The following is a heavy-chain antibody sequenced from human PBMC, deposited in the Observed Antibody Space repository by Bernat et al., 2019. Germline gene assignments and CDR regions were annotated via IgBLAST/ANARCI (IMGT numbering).Heavy chain of an antibody. Sequence: EVQLVESGGGLVQPGGSLRLSCAASGFTFSSYAMSWVRQAPGKGLEWVSATSGSGGSTSYADSVKGRSTISRDNSKNTLYLQMNSLRAEDTAVYYCAKGKEDWTYFLTWYFDLWGRGTLVTVSS. CDR1: GFTFSSYA. V-gene: IGHV3-23*04. D-gene: IGHD1-7*01. CDR3: AKGKEDWTYFLTWYFDL. J-gene: IGHJ2*01. CDR2: TSGSGGST.